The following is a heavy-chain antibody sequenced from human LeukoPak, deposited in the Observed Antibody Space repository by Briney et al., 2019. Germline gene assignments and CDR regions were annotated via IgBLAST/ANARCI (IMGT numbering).Heavy chain of an antibody. CDR1: GYSINSGHF. CDR2: IYHSGSA. J-gene: IGHJ5*02. Sequence: SETLSLTCTVSGYSINSGHFWGWTRQPPGKGLEWIGNIYHSGSAYYNPSLKSRVTISADRSKNQLSLDLNSVTAADTAVYYCARNGGNNWSNWFDPWGQGTLVTVSS. CDR3: ARNGGNNWSNWFDP. V-gene: IGHV4-38-2*02. D-gene: IGHD1-1*01.